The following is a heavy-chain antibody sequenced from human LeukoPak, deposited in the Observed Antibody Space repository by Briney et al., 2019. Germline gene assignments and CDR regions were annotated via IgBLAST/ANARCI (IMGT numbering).Heavy chain of an antibody. CDR3: AALTTMITGPFDY. CDR1: GGTFSSYA. J-gene: IGHJ4*02. CDR2: IIPIFDTA. V-gene: IGHV1-69*13. Sequence: GASGKVSCKASGGTFSSYAITWVRQAPGQGLEWMGGIIPIFDTANYALEFQGRVTITADESTSTAYMELSSLRSEDTAVYYCAALTTMITGPFDYWGQGTLVTVSS. D-gene: IGHD3-16*01.